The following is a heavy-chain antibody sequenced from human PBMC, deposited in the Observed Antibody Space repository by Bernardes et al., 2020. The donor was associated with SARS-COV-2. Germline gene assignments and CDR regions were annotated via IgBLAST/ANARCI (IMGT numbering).Heavy chain of an antibody. J-gene: IGHJ6*02. CDR3: ATAFAVTTNTLYYYYGMDG. CDR1: GYTLTELS. Sequence: ATAKVSRKVSGYTLTELSMHWVREAPGKGLEWMGGFDPEDGETIDAQKFQGRVTMTEDTSTDTAYMELSSLRSEDTAVYYCATAFAVTTNTLYYYYGMDGWGQGTTGTVSS. D-gene: IGHD4-17*01. V-gene: IGHV1-24*01. CDR2: FDPEDGET.